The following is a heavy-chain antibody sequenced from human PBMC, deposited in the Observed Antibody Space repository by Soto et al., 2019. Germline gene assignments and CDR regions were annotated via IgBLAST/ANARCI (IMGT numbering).Heavy chain of an antibody. CDR3: AREIFGVIISGGRDAFDI. J-gene: IGHJ3*02. V-gene: IGHV1-69*01. Sequence: SVKVSCNASGGSFSTYAISWVRQAPGQGLEWMGGIIPIFGTAKYAQKFQGRVTITADESTSTAYMELSSLRSEDTAVYYCAREIFGVIISGGRDAFDIWGQGTMVTVSS. CDR2: IIPIFGTA. CDR1: GGSFSTYA. D-gene: IGHD3-3*01.